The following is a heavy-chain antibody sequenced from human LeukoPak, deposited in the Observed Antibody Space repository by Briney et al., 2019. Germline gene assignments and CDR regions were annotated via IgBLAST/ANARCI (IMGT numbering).Heavy chain of an antibody. J-gene: IGHJ4*02. CDR3: ARFRRGIYYFDR. CDR2: ILYRGTA. Sequence: SETLSLTCTVSGGSISSSYYYWVYIRQPPGKGLEWIGYILYRGTAYYHPSLKSRVIISVDTSRNEFSLELTSVTAADTAVYYCARFRRGIYYFDRWGQGTLVTVSS. CDR1: GGSISSSYYY. V-gene: IGHV4-30-4*08. D-gene: IGHD2-8*02.